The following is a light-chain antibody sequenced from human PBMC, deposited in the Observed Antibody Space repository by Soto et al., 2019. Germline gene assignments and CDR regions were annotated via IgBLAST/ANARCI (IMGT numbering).Light chain of an antibody. CDR1: SSDVGAYNY. J-gene: IGLJ1*01. CDR3: SSYGGPNNSNYV. Sequence: QAVVTQPPSASGSPGQSVTISCTGTSSDVGAYNYVSWYQQHPGKAPKLMISEVNKRPSGVPDRFSGSKSGNTASLTVSGLQPEDEADYYCSSYGGPNNSNYVFGTGTKLTVL. CDR2: EVN. V-gene: IGLV2-8*01.